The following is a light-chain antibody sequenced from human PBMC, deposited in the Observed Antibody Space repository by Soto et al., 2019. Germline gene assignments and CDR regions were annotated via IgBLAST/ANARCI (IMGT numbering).Light chain of an antibody. V-gene: IGKV3D-20*01. CDR3: QQFDKLIT. Sequence: EIVLTQSPATLSLSPGDRATLSCGASQTISNNFLAWYQQRPGLAPRLLIYDASNRAAGIPDRFSGSGSGTDFTLTISRLEPEEFAVYYCQQFDKLITFGGGTKVEI. CDR2: DAS. J-gene: IGKJ4*01. CDR1: QTISNNF.